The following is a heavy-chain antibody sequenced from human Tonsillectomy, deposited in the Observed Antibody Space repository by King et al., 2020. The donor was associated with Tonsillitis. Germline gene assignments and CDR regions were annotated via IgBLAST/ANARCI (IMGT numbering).Heavy chain of an antibody. CDR1: GGSISSGGYS. CDR3: ARTMVRGIYYFDY. CDR2: IYHSGST. J-gene: IGHJ4*02. V-gene: IGHV4-30-2*01. Sequence: LHLQESGSGLVKPSQTLSLTCAVSGGSISSGGYSWSWIRQPPGKGLEWIGYIYHSGSTYYNPSLKSRVTISVDRSKNQFSLKLSSVTAADTAVYYCARTMVRGIYYFDYWGQGTLVTVSS. D-gene: IGHD3-10*01.